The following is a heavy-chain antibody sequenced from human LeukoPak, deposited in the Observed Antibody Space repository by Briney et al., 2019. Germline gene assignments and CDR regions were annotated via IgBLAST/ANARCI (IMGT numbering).Heavy chain of an antibody. V-gene: IGHV4-59*01. CDR2: IYYSGST. CDR1: GGSINSYY. Sequence: PSETLSLTCAVSGGSINSYYWSWIRQPPGKGLEWIGYIYYSGSTNYNPSLKSRVSISVDTSKNQFSLKLSSVTAADTAVYYCARDRLSVGATYNWFDPWGQGTLVTVSS. CDR3: ARDRLSVGATYNWFDP. D-gene: IGHD1-26*01. J-gene: IGHJ5*02.